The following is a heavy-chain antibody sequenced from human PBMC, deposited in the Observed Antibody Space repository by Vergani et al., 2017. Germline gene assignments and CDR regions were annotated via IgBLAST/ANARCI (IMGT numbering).Heavy chain of an antibody. CDR2: IWYDGSNK. CDR3: ARAAGYCSSTSCPPTLRYYYYYMDV. CDR1: GFPFSDYG. J-gene: IGHJ6*03. V-gene: IGHV3-33*08. D-gene: IGHD2-2*01. Sequence: QVQLVESGGGEVQPGRSLRLSCSAAGFPFSDYGVHWVRQAPGKGLEWVSVIWYDGSNKYYADSVKGRFTISRDSSKNTLYLQMNGLRAEDTAVYYCARAAGYCSSTSCPPTLRYYYYYMDVWGKGTTVTVSS.